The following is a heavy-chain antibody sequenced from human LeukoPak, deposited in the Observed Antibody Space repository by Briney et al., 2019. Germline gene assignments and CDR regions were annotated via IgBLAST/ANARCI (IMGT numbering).Heavy chain of an antibody. D-gene: IGHD3-10*01. CDR1: GFTVSSNY. J-gene: IGHJ4*02. CDR3: ARTVGYYGSGGYYRPYYFDN. V-gene: IGHV3-66*01. CDR2: IYSGGST. Sequence: GGSLRLSCAASGFTVSSNYMSWVRQAPGKGLEWVSVIYSGGSTYYADSVKGRFTFSRDDSKNTLYLQMNSLRAEDTAVYYCARTVGYYGSGGYYRPYYFDNWGQGTLVTVSS.